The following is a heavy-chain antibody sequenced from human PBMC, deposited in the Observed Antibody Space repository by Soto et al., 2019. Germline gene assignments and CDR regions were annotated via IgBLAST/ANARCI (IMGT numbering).Heavy chain of an antibody. D-gene: IGHD3-10*01. CDR1: GGSISSYY. Sequence: SETLSLTCTVSGGSISSYYWSWIRQPAGKGLEWIGRIYTSGSTNYNPSLKSRVTMSVDTSKNQFSLKLSSVTAADTAVYYCARDMVRGVIISSYYYGMDVWGQGNKVTVSS. CDR2: IYTSGST. J-gene: IGHJ6*02. V-gene: IGHV4-4*07. CDR3: ARDMVRGVIISSYYYGMDV.